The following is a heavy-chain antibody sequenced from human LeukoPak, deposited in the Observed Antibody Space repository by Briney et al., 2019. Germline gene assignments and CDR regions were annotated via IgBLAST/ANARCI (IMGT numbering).Heavy chain of an antibody. CDR3: ARDLRHYYGSGSYYNEGWFDP. V-gene: IGHV4-34*01. CDR1: GGSFSLYY. Sequence: PSETLSLTCAVYGGSFSLYYWTWIRQSPGKGLEWIGEINHSGNTNYNPSLKSRVTISVDTSKNQFSLKLSSVTAADTAVYYCARDLRHYYGSGSYYNEGWFDPWGQGTLVTVSS. J-gene: IGHJ5*02. D-gene: IGHD3-10*01. CDR2: INHSGNT.